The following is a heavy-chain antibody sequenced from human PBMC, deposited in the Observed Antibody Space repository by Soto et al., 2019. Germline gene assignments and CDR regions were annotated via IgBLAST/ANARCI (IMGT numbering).Heavy chain of an antibody. CDR1: GFTITSYG. Sequence: GASVKASCKYSGFTITSYGISPARQAPEQGLEWMGWISAYNGNTNYAQKLQGRVTMTTDTSTSTAYMELRSLRSDDTAVYYCARVGYDILTGYPDAFDIWGQGTMVTVSS. CDR3: ARVGYDILTGYPDAFDI. D-gene: IGHD3-9*01. CDR2: ISAYNGNT. V-gene: IGHV1-18*01. J-gene: IGHJ3*02.